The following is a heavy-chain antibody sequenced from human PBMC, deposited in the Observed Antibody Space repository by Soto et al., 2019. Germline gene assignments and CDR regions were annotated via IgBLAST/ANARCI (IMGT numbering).Heavy chain of an antibody. CDR1: RYTFTGYY. J-gene: IGHJ4*02. Sequence: GASVKVSCKASRYTFTGYYMHWVRQAPGQGLEWMGWITPNSGGTNYAQKFQGRVTMTRDTSISTDYMELSSLRSEDTAVYYCARDVYGDPGGDFDYWGQGTLVTVSS. D-gene: IGHD4-17*01. CDR3: ARDVYGDPGGDFDY. V-gene: IGHV1-2*02. CDR2: ITPNSGGT.